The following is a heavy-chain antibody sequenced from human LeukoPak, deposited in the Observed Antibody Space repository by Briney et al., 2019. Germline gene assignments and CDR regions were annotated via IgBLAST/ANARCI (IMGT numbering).Heavy chain of an antibody. Sequence: SGGSLRLSCAASGFSFSSFGMHWVRQAPGKGLEWVAVISYDGSSKYYADSVKGRFTISRDNSKNTLYLQMNSLRAEDTAVYYCARGPSGYHNTGGQGTLVTVSS. CDR3: ARGPSGYHNT. V-gene: IGHV3-30*03. CDR2: ISYDGSSK. J-gene: IGHJ4*02. D-gene: IGHD5-12*01. CDR1: GFSFSSFG.